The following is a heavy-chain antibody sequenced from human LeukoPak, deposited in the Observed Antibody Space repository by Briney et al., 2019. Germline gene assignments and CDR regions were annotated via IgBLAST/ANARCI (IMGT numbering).Heavy chain of an antibody. CDR2: ISYDGNNI. J-gene: IGHJ4*02. CDR3: AKDTDYGGNSAILDY. CDR1: RFTLSSYG. Sequence: GSLRLSCTASRFTLSSYGMHWVRQAPGKGLEWVAVISYDGNNIYYADSAKGRFTVSRDNSMNTLYLQMNSLRVEDTAVYYCAKDTDYGGNSAILDYWGQGTLVTVSS. V-gene: IGHV3-30*18. D-gene: IGHD4-23*01.